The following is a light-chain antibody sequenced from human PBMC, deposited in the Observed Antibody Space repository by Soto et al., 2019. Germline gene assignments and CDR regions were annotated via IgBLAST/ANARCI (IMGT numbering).Light chain of an antibody. Sequence: EIVMTQSPATLSVSPGERATLSCRASQSVSSNLAWYQQKPGQSPRLLINGASTRATGIPARFSGSGSGTELTLTISSLQSEDFAVYYCYQYNNWPRTFGQGTKVDIK. V-gene: IGKV3-15*01. CDR3: YQYNNWPRT. CDR2: GAS. CDR1: QSVSSN. J-gene: IGKJ1*01.